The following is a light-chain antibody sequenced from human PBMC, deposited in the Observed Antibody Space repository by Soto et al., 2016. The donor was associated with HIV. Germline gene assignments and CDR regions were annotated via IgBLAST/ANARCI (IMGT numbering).Light chain of an antibody. CDR2: AAS. Sequence: AIRMTQSPSSFSASTGDRVTITCRASQNIRSDLAWYQQKPGKAPKLLIYAASTLQSGVPSRFSGSESGTDFTLTITCLQSEDFATYFCQQYYDYPYSFGQGTKLEIK. V-gene: IGKV1-8*01. CDR3: QQYYDYPYS. CDR1: QNIRSD. J-gene: IGKJ2*03.